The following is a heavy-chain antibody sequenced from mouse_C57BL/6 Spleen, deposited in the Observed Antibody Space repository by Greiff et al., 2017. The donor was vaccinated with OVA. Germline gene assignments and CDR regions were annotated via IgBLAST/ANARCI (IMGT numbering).Heavy chain of an antibody. Sequence: VQLKQPGAELVRPGTSVKLSCKASGYTFTSYWMHWVKQRPGQGLEWIGVIDPSDSYTNYNQKFKGKATLTVDTSSSTAYMQLSSLTSEDSAVYYCAKSYDGYYYAMDYWGQGTSVTVSS. D-gene: IGHD2-3*01. CDR2: IDPSDSYT. V-gene: IGHV1-59*01. J-gene: IGHJ4*01. CDR1: GYTFTSYW. CDR3: AKSYDGYYYAMDY.